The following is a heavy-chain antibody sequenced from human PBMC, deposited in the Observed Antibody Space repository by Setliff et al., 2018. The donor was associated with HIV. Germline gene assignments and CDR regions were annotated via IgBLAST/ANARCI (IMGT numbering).Heavy chain of an antibody. J-gene: IGHJ6*03. V-gene: IGHV4-4*07. CDR1: GGSVTSYY. Sequence: TLSLTCTVSGGSVTSYYWSWIRQPAGKRLEWIGRISISGDTNYNPSLKSRATMSLDTSKNQFSLRLSSVTAADTAVYYCARDSANGKTANLNYLDVWGKGTTVTVSS. CDR2: ISISGDT. CDR3: ARDSANGKTANLNYLDV. D-gene: IGHD2-8*01.